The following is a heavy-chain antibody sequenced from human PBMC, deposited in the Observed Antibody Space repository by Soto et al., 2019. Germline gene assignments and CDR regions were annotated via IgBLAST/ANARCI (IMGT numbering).Heavy chain of an antibody. CDR1: GYTFASYA. CDR2: ISAYNGNT. CDR3: ARDPPPQDY. V-gene: IGHV1-18*01. J-gene: IGHJ4*02. Sequence: GASVKVSCKASGYTFASYAIGWMRQAPGQGLEWMGWISAYNGNTNYAQKLQGRVTMTTDTSTSTAYMELRSLRSDDTAVYYCARDPPPQDYWGQGTLVTVSS.